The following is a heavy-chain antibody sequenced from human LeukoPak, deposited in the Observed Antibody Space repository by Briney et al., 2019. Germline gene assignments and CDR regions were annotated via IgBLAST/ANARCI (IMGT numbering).Heavy chain of an antibody. Sequence: SVKVSCKASGFTFTSSAMQWVRQARGQRLEWIGWIVVGSGNTNYAQKFQERVTITRDMSTSTAYMELSSLRSEDTAVYYCAADPYCSSTSCYEGFYYYHGMDVWGQGTTVTVSS. CDR3: AADPYCSSTSCYEGFYYYHGMDV. J-gene: IGHJ6*02. D-gene: IGHD2-2*01. CDR2: IVVGSGNT. CDR1: GFTFTSSA. V-gene: IGHV1-58*02.